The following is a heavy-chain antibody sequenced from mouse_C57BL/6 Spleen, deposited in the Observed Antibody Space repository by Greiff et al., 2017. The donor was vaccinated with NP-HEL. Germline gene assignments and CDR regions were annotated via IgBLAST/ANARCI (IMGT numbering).Heavy chain of an antibody. CDR2: IDPENGDT. CDR3: TRGIYDYDAGYAMDY. V-gene: IGHV14-4*01. J-gene: IGHJ4*01. CDR1: GFNIKDDY. D-gene: IGHD2-4*01. Sequence: VQLQQSGAELVRPGASVKLSCTASGFNIKDDYMHWVKQRPEQGLEWIGWIDPENGDTEYASKFQGKATITADTSSNTAYLQLSSLTNEDSAVYYCTRGIYDYDAGYAMDYWGQGTSVTVSS.